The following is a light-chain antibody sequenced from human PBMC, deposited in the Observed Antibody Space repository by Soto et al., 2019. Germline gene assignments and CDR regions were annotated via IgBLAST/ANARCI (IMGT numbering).Light chain of an antibody. Sequence: QSVLTQPTSVSGSPGQSITISCTGNSNDIGAYDYVSWYQQHPGKAPRLLIHGVRIRPSGIPSRFSASKSGLTASLTISGLQAEDEADYYCCSYAGTFHVLFGGGTKLTVL. CDR3: CSYAGTFHVL. CDR2: GVR. CDR1: SNDIGAYDY. V-gene: IGLV2-14*01. J-gene: IGLJ2*01.